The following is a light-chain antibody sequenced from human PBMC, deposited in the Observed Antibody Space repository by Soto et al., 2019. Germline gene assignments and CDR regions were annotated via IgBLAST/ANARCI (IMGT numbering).Light chain of an antibody. J-gene: IGLJ1*01. CDR3: SSYSISTAYL. V-gene: IGLV2-14*01. Sequence: QSALAQPASVSGSPGQSITISCTGTSSDVGGYDYVSWYQLHPGKAPKLMVFEVSNRPSGVSYRVSASKSGNTASLTISGLQAEDEADYFCSSYSISTAYLFGTGTKVTVL. CDR2: EVS. CDR1: SSDVGGYDY.